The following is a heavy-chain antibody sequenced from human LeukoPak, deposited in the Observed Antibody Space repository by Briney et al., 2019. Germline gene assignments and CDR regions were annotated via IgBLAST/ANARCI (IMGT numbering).Heavy chain of an antibody. CDR1: GFMFSSYG. J-gene: IGHJ4*02. Sequence: GGSLRLSCAASGFMFSSYGMNWVRQAPGKGLEWVSYISSSSSTKYYADSVKGRFIISKDNAKNSLYLQMSSLRVEDTAVYYCVRERNNFWSGHHSIFDSWGQGTLVTVSS. V-gene: IGHV3-48*01. CDR2: ISSSSSTK. CDR3: VRERNNFWSGHHSIFDS. D-gene: IGHD3-3*01.